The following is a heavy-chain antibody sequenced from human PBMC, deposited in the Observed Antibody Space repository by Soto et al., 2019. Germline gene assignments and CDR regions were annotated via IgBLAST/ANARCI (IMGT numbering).Heavy chain of an antibody. CDR3: AKDTLTLVATNDH. D-gene: IGHD5-12*01. V-gene: IGHV3-23*01. J-gene: IGHJ4*02. Sequence: GGSLRLSCAASGFTFSNYGMSWVRQAPGKGLEWVSGISGSGGSTYYVDSVKGRFTISRDNSKNTLYLQMNSLRAEDTAVYYCAKDTLTLVATNDHWGQGTLVTVSS. CDR1: GFTFSNYG. CDR2: ISGSGGST.